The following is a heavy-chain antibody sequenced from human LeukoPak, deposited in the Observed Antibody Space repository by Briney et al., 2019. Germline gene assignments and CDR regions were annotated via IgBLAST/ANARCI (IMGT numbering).Heavy chain of an antibody. Sequence: PGRSLRLSCAASGFTVSSNYMGWVRQAPGKGLEWVSVIFGGGDNTYYADSVKGRFTISRDNSKNTLYLQMNSLRAEDTAVYYCARDLYCSGGSCYQYWGQGTLVTVSS. CDR3: ARDLYCSGGSCYQY. V-gene: IGHV3-53*01. CDR1: GFTVSSNY. CDR2: IFGGGDNT. J-gene: IGHJ1*01. D-gene: IGHD2-15*01.